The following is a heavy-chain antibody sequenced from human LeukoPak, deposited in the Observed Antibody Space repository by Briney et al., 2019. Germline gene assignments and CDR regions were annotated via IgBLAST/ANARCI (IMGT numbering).Heavy chain of an antibody. Sequence: GGSLRLSCAASGFTFSSYAMHWVRQAPGKGLEWVAVISYDGSNKYYADSVKGRFTISRDNSKNTLYLQMNSLRAEDTAVYYCARRVGGTVYNYYYGMDVWGQGTTVTVSS. CDR1: GFTFSSYA. D-gene: IGHD1-26*01. J-gene: IGHJ6*02. CDR3: ARRVGGTVYNYYYGMDV. V-gene: IGHV3-30-3*01. CDR2: ISYDGSNK.